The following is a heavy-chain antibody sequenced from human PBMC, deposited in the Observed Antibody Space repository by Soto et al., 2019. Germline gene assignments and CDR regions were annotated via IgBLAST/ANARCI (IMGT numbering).Heavy chain of an antibody. CDR2: MNPNSGNT. J-gene: IGHJ4*02. Sequence: EASVKVSCKAAGYTFTSYDINWVRQATGQGLEWMGWMNPNSGNTGYAQKFQGRVTMTRNTSISTAYMELSSLRSEDTAVYYCARGDIAAAGQFDYWGQGTLVTVSS. CDR1: GYTFTSYD. D-gene: IGHD6-13*01. CDR3: ARGDIAAAGQFDY. V-gene: IGHV1-8*01.